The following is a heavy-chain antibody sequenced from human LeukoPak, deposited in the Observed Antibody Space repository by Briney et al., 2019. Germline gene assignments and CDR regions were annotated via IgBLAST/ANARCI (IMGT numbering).Heavy chain of an antibody. CDR2: ISWNSGSI. V-gene: IGHV3-9*01. J-gene: IGHJ4*02. CDR1: GFTFDDYA. Sequence: GGSLRLSCAASGFTFDDYAMHWVRQAPGKGLEWVSGISWNSGSIGYADSVKGRFTISRDNAKNSLYLQMNSLRAEDTVLYYCAKGDIAVAGTMGYWGQGTLVTVSS. D-gene: IGHD6-19*01. CDR3: AKGDIAVAGTMGY.